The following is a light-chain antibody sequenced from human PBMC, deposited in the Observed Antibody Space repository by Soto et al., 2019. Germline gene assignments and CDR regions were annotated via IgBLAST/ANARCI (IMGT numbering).Light chain of an antibody. V-gene: IGKV3-20*01. CDR2: GAS. Sequence: EMVLTQSPGTLSLSPGERATLSCRATQTISSNYLAWYRQKPGQAPKLLIHGASTRATGIPDRFSGSGSGTDFTLTISRLEPEDFAVYYCQLYGSSPKTFGQGTKVDIK. CDR1: QTISSNY. CDR3: QLYGSSPKT. J-gene: IGKJ1*01.